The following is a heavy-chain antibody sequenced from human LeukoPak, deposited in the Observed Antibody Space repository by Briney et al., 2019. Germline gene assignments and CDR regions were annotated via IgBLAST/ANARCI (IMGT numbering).Heavy chain of an antibody. D-gene: IGHD6-13*01. CDR1: GFTFSNYA. V-gene: IGHV3-23*01. Sequence: GSLRLSCAASGFTFSNYAMSWVRQAPGKGLEWVSVITGSGGNTYYADSVKGRFTISKDNSKNTVYLQMSSLRVDDTAVYYCAKAASSSWPSYYYGMDVWGQGTTVTVSS. CDR3: AKAASSSWPSYYYGMDV. CDR2: ITGSGGNT. J-gene: IGHJ6*02.